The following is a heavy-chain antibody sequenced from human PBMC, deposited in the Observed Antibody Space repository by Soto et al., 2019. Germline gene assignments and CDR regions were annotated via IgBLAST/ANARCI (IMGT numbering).Heavy chain of an antibody. CDR3: ARGLAAHDYNLYYYYGMDV. V-gene: IGHV1-18*04. D-gene: IGHD4-4*01. CDR1: GYTFTSYG. Sequence: QVQLVQSGAEVKKPGASVKVSCKASGYTFTSYGISWVRQAPGQGLEWMGWISAYNGNTNYAQKLQGRVPMTTDTATSTAYMELRSLRSDDTAVYYCARGLAAHDYNLYYYYGMDVWGQGTTVTVSS. J-gene: IGHJ6*02. CDR2: ISAYNGNT.